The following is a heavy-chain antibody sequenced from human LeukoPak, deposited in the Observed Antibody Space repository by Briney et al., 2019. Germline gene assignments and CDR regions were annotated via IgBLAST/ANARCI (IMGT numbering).Heavy chain of an antibody. Sequence: SETLSLTCTVSGDSISRSTYYWAWIRQPPGKGLEWIGSVYYGRSPYFNPSLESRATISVDTSKNHFSLKMSSVTAADTAVYYCARSSGTGIFSYWGQGTLVTVSS. D-gene: IGHD6-25*01. CDR3: ARSSGTGIFSY. CDR1: GDSISRSTYY. CDR2: VYYGRSP. V-gene: IGHV4-39*02. J-gene: IGHJ4*02.